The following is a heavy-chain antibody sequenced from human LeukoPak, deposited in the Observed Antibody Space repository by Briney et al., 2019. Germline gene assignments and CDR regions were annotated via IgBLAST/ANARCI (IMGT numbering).Heavy chain of an antibody. D-gene: IGHD5-18*01. Sequence: SETLSLTCTVTGGSISSYYWGWIRQPPGKGLEWIGSIYYSGSTYYNPSLKSRVTISVDTSKNQFSLKLSSVTAADTAVYYCARQGCSYGRLRHDAFDIWGQGTMVTVSS. J-gene: IGHJ3*02. CDR2: IYYSGST. CDR1: GGSISSYY. V-gene: IGHV4-39*01. CDR3: ARQGCSYGRLRHDAFDI.